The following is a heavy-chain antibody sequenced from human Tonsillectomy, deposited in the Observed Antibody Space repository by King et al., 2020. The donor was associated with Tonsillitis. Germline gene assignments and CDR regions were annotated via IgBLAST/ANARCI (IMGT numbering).Heavy chain of an antibody. Sequence: VQLVESGGGVVQPGRSLRLSCAASGFTFSRYAIHWVRQAPGKGLEWVAVISYDGSDKNYADSVKVRLTISRDNAKNMLYLQMNSLRAEDTAVYYCARGAGYYYDSSAYYSWGQGTLVTVSS. CDR2: ISYDGSDK. CDR3: ARGAGYYYDSSAYYS. D-gene: IGHD3-22*01. J-gene: IGHJ5*02. V-gene: IGHV3-30*04. CDR1: GFTFSRYA.